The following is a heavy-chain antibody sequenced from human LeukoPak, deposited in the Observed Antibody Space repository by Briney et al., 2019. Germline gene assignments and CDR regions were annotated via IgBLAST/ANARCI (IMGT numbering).Heavy chain of an antibody. Sequence: GGSLRLSCAASGFTFSSYAMHWVRPAPGKGLEWVAVISYDGSNRYYADSVKGRFTISRDNSKNTLYLQMNSLRAEDTAVYYCARRRVGFIDAFDIWGQGTMVTVPS. D-gene: IGHD3-10*01. CDR2: ISYDGSNR. J-gene: IGHJ3*02. V-gene: IGHV3-30-3*01. CDR1: GFTFSSYA. CDR3: ARRRVGFIDAFDI.